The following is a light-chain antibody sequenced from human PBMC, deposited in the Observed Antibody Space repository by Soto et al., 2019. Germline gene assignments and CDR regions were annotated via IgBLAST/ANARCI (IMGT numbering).Light chain of an antibody. CDR1: SSDVGGYNY. J-gene: IGLJ1*01. V-gene: IGLV2-14*01. CDR2: EVS. Sequence: PASVSGSPGQSITISCTGTSSDVGGYNYVSWYQQHPGKAPKLMIYEVSNRPSGVPNRFSGSKSGNTASLTISGLQAEDEANFYCSSYTSSSTYVFGTGTKVTVL. CDR3: SSYTSSSTYV.